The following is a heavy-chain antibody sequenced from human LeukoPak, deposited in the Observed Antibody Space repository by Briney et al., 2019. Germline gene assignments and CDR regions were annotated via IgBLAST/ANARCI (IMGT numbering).Heavy chain of an antibody. CDR3: ARDECSSTSCFAGAPRGFDI. CDR2: IYTSGST. Sequence: SETLSLTSTVSGGSISSYYWSWVRQPAGKGLEWIGRIYTSGSTNYNPSLKSRVTMSVDTSKNRFSLKLSSVTAADTAVYYCARDECSSTSCFAGAPRGFDIWGQGTMVTVSS. V-gene: IGHV4-4*07. J-gene: IGHJ3*02. D-gene: IGHD2-2*01. CDR1: GGSISSYY.